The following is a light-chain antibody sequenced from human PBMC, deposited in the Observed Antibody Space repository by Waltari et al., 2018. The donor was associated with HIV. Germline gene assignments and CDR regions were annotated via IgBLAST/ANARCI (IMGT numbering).Light chain of an antibody. CDR1: QSVSSSY. CDR3: QQRSNWPST. CDR2: DAA. V-gene: IGKV3D-20*02. Sequence: EIVLTQSPGTLSLSPGERATLSCRASQSVSSSYLAWSQQKPGQAPRLLIYDAANRATGIPPRFSGSGSGTDFTLTISSLEPEDFAIYYCQQRSNWPSTFGGGTKVEIK. J-gene: IGKJ4*01.